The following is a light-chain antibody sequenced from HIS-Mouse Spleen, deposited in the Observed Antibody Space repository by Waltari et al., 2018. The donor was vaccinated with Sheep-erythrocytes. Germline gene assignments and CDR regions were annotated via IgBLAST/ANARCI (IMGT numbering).Light chain of an antibody. J-gene: IGLJ1*01. CDR1: SSDVGGYNY. Sequence: QSALTQPRSVSGSPGQSVTISCTGTSSDVGGYNYVSWYQQHPGKAPNLRIYDVSTRPSGVPDRFSGSKSGNTSSLTISGLQAEDEADYCCCSYAGSYNHVFATGTKVTVL. V-gene: IGLV2-11*01. CDR3: CSYAGSYNHV. CDR2: DVS.